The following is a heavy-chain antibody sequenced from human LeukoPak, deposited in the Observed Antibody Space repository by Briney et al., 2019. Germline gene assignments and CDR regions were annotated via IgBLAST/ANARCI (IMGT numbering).Heavy chain of an antibody. CDR3: ARDWSSDFWSGYYGKESLDY. CDR2: ISAYNGNT. J-gene: IGHJ4*02. V-gene: IGHV1-18*01. CDR1: GYTFTSYG. D-gene: IGHD3-3*01. Sequence: ASVKVSCKASGYTFTSYGISWVRQAPGQGLEWMGWISAYNGNTNYAQKLQGRVTMTTDTSTSTVYMELRSLRSDDTAVYYCARDWSSDFWSGYYGKESLDYWGQGTLVTVSS.